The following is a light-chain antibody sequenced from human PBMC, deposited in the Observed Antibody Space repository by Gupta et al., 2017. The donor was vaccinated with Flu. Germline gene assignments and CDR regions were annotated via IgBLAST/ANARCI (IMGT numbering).Light chain of an antibody. Sequence: IHMPHSPSYMSASVGDRVTITCRASQSISSYLDWYQQIQGKAPKLLIYGASSLQSGVPSRFSGSGSGTDFSLSISNLQSEDFAIYFCQHCNGSPYTFGQGTKLDIK. CDR1: QSISSY. J-gene: IGKJ2*01. V-gene: IGKV1-39*01. CDR2: GAS. CDR3: QHCNGSPYT.